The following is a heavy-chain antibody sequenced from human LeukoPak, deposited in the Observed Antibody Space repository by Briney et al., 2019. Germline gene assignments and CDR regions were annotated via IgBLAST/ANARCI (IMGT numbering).Heavy chain of an antibody. CDR1: GYTFTCYY. Sequence: ASVKVSCKASGYTFTCYYMHWVRQAPGQGLEWMGIINPSGGSTSYAQKFQGRVTMTRDTSTSTVYMELSSLRSEDTAVYYCARWGYYYDSSGYSQLFFDYWGQGTLVTVSS. D-gene: IGHD3-22*01. J-gene: IGHJ4*02. V-gene: IGHV1-46*01. CDR3: ARWGYYYDSSGYSQLFFDY. CDR2: INPSGGST.